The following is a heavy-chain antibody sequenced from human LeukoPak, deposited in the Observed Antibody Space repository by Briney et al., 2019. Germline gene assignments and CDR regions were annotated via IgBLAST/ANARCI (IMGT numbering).Heavy chain of an antibody. Sequence: SVKASCMASGGTFSSYAISWVRQAPGQGLEWMGGIIPIFGTANYAQKFQGRVTITADKSTSTAYMELSSPRSEDTAVYYCARRTMVRGVRNWFDPWGQGTLVTVSS. CDR2: IIPIFGTA. CDR3: ARRTMVRGVRNWFDP. V-gene: IGHV1-69*06. CDR1: GGTFSSYA. J-gene: IGHJ5*02. D-gene: IGHD3-10*01.